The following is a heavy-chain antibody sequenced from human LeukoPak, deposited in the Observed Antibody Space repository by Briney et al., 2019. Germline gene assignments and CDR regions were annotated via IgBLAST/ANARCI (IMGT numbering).Heavy chain of an antibody. J-gene: IGHJ4*02. CDR2: IRYDGSNK. V-gene: IGHV3-30*02. Sequence: GGSLRLSCAASGFTFSSYGMHWVRQAPGKGLEWVAFIRYDGSNKYYADSVKGRFTISRDNSKNTLYLQMNSLRAEDTAVYYCAKKGGTYCSSTSCPFDYWGQGTLVTVSS. CDR1: GFTFSSYG. D-gene: IGHD2-2*01. CDR3: AKKGGTYCSSTSCPFDY.